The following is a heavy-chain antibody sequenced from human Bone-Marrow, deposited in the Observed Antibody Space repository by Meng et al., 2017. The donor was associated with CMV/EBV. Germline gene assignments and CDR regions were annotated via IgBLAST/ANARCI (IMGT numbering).Heavy chain of an antibody. D-gene: IGHD2-2*02. Sequence: SVKVSCKASGGTFSSYAISWVRQVPGQGLEWMGGIIPIFGTANYAQKFQGRVTITRNTSISTAYMELSSLRSEDTAVYYCARRGVFCSSTSCYTSGNWFDPWSQGTLVT. CDR1: GGTFSSYA. CDR3: ARRGVFCSSTSCYTSGNWFDP. CDR2: IIPIFGTA. V-gene: IGHV1-69*05. J-gene: IGHJ5*02.